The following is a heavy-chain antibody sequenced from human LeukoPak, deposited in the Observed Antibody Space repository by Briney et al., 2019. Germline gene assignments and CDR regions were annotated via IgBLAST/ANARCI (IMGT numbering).Heavy chain of an antibody. V-gene: IGHV3-30*02. CDR3: AKEGRYCSSTSCYTFDY. D-gene: IGHD2-2*02. J-gene: IGHJ4*02. CDR2: IRYDGSNK. CDR1: GFTFSSYA. Sequence: TGGSLRLSCAASGFTFSSYAMSWVRQAPGKGLEWVAFIRYDGSNKYYADSVKGRFTISRDNSKNTLYQQMNSLRAEDTAVYYCAKEGRYCSSTSCYTFDYWGQGTLVTVSS.